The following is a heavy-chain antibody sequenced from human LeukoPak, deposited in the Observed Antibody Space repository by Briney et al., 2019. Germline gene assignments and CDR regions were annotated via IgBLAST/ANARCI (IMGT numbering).Heavy chain of an antibody. V-gene: IGHV3-7*04. CDR3: ARGSYGPDY. Sequence: PGGSLRLSCATSRFTFSSYWMSWVRQAPGKGLEWVENIKQDGSEKYYGDSLKGRFTISRDHAKNSLYLQMNSLRAEDTAVYYCARGSYGPDYWGQGTLVTVSS. D-gene: IGHD5-18*01. J-gene: IGHJ4*02. CDR2: IKQDGSEK. CDR1: RFTFSSYW.